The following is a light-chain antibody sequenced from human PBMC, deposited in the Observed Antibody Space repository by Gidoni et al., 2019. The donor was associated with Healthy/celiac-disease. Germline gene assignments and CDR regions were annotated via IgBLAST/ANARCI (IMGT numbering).Light chain of an antibody. CDR1: QSVSSSY. J-gene: IGKJ4*01. CDR3: QQYGSSPLT. CDR2: GAS. V-gene: IGKV3-20*01. Sequence: EIVLTQPPGTLSLSPGERATLSCRASQSVSSSYLAWYQQKPGQAPRLLIYGASSRATGIPDRFSSSGSGTDFTLTISRLEPEDFAVYYCQQYGSSPLTFGEGTKVEIK.